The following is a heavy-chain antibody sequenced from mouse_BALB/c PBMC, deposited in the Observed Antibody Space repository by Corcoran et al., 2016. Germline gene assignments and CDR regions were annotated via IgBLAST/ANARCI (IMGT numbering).Heavy chain of an antibody. CDR2: IYWDDDK. J-gene: IGHJ4*01. CDR1: GFSLRTSGMG. Sequence: QVTLKESGPGILQPSQNLSLTCSFSGFSLRTSGMGVSWIRQPSGKGLEWLAHIYWDDDKRYNPSLKSRLTISKDTSSNQVFLKITSVDTADTATYYCARRSYYNAMDYWGQGTSVTVSS. CDR3: ARRSYYNAMDY. V-gene: IGHV8-12*01. D-gene: IGHD2-12*01.